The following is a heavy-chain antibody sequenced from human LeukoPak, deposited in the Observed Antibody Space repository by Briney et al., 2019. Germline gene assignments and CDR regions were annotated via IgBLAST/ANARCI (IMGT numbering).Heavy chain of an antibody. Sequence: ASVKVSCTASGYIFTSYGISWVRQAPGQGLEWMGWISAYNGNTNYAQNLKGRFTMTTDTSTTTAYLELRSLRSDDTAVYYCARDLSHRYNYDSRGYYILFDHWGQGTLVTVSS. D-gene: IGHD3-22*01. CDR2: ISAYNGNT. V-gene: IGHV1-18*01. J-gene: IGHJ4*02. CDR3: ARDLSHRYNYDSRGYYILFDH. CDR1: GYIFTSYG.